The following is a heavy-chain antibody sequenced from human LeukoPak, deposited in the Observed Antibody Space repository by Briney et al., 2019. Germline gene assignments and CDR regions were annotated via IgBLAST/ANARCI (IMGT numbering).Heavy chain of an antibody. Sequence: GGSLRLSCAASGFTFSNFWMNWVRQAPGKGLEWVANIKQDGSEKYYVDSVKGRFTISRDNAKNSLYLQMNSLRAEDTAVYYCARGRVDDYWGQGTLVTVSS. J-gene: IGHJ4*02. CDR3: ARGRVDDY. CDR1: GFTFSNFW. V-gene: IGHV3-7*03. CDR2: IKQDGSEK.